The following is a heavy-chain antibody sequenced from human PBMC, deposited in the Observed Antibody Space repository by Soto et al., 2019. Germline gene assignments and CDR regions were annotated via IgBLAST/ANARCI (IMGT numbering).Heavy chain of an antibody. J-gene: IGHJ4*02. CDR1: GFSLSTTGVG. CDR2: IYWDDDK. V-gene: IGHV2-5*02. Sequence: QITLKESGPPLVKPTQTLTLTCTFSGFSLSTTGVGVGWIRQPPGKALEWLALIYWDDDKRYSPSVKSRLTITKDPSKNPVLLTMTNMDPVDTATYSCAHGYYGSGSYQSADYWGQGTLVTVSS. CDR3: AHGYYGSGSYQSADY. D-gene: IGHD3-10*01.